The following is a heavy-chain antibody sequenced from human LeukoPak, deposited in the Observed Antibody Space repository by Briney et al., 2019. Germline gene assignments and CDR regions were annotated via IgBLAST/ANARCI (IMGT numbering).Heavy chain of an antibody. V-gene: IGHV4-59*01. CDR1: GGSFSGYY. D-gene: IGHD3-22*01. Sequence: SETLSLTCAVYGGSFSGYYWSWIRQTPGKGLEWIGYIYYSGSTNYNPSLKSRVTISVDTSKNQFSLKLSSVTAADTAVYYCAREGLRYYDSSGYYLDWGQGTLVTVSS. J-gene: IGHJ4*02. CDR2: IYYSGST. CDR3: AREGLRYYDSSGYYLD.